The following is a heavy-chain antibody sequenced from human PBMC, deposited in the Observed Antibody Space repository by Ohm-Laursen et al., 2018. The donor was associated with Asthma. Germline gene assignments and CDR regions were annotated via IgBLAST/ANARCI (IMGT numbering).Heavy chain of an antibody. CDR2: IYYSGLT. J-gene: IGHJ4*02. CDR1: GDSISSGNNY. Sequence: TLSLTCTVPGDSISSGNNYWSRIRQHPGKGLEWIGYIYYSGLTYSNPSLRSRVIISVDTSKNQFSLNLTSVTAADTAVYYCARGAFYYESTGYYFFDHWGQGALVTVSS. CDR3: ARGAFYYESTGYYFFDH. D-gene: IGHD3-22*01. V-gene: IGHV4-31*02.